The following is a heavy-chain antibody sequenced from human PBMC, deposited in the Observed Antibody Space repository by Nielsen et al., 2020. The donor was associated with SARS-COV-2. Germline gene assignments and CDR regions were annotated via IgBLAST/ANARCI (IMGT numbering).Heavy chain of an antibody. CDR3: ARDFYGSGSFPDY. CDR2: ILSDGSTI. CDR1: GFTFSSYW. J-gene: IGHJ4*02. V-gene: IGHV3-74*01. Sequence: GVLKISCAASGFTFSSYWMHWVRQAPGKGLVWVSHILSDGSTINYADSVRGRFTISRDNAKNTLYLQMNSLRGKDTAVYYCARDFYGSGSFPDYWGQGTLVTVSS. D-gene: IGHD3-10*01.